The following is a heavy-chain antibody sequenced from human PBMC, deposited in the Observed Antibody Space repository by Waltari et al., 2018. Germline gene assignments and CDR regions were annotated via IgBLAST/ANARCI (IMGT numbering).Heavy chain of an antibody. CDR3: ARETGELGEDAFDI. CDR1: GFTFSSYS. CDR2: ISSSSSYI. Sequence: EVQLVESGGGLVKSGGSLSIACGASGFTFSSYSINWVRQAPGKGLEWVSSISSSSSYIYYADSVKGRFTISRDNAKNSLYLQMNSLRAEDTAVYSCARETGELGEDAFDIWGQGTTVTVSS. V-gene: IGHV3-21*01. J-gene: IGHJ3*02. D-gene: IGHD7-27*01.